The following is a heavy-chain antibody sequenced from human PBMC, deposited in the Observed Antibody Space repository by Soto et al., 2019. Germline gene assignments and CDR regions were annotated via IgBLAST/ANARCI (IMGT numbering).Heavy chain of an antibody. CDR3: ARVVVSAAKPNYYYYYGMDV. CDR1: GFTFSTYA. J-gene: IGHJ6*02. D-gene: IGHD2-2*02. CDR2: ISYDGSNK. Sequence: QVQLVESGGGVVQPGRSLRLSCAASGFTFSTYAMHWVRQAPGKGLEWVAVISYDGSNKYYADSVKGRFTISRDNSKNTLYLQMNSLRAEDTAVYYCARVVVSAAKPNYYYYYGMDVWGQGTTVTVSS. V-gene: IGHV3-30-3*01.